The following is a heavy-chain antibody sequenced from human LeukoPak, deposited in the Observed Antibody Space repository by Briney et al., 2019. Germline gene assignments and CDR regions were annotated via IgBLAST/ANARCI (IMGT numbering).Heavy chain of an antibody. Sequence: QPGGSLRLSCAASGSPFSSYAMSWVRQAPGKGLEWVSAISGSGGSTYYADSVKGRFTISRDNSKNTLYLQMNSVRAEDTAVYYCAKEYWAQWLHYAFDEGRQGTLVTVSS. CDR3: AKEYWAQWLHYAFDE. V-gene: IGHV3-23*01. J-gene: IGHJ4*02. D-gene: IGHD6-19*01. CDR1: GSPFSSYA. CDR2: ISGSGGST.